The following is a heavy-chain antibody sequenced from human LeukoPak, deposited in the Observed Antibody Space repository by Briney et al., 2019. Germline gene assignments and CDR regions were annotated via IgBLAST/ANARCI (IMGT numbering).Heavy chain of an antibody. CDR1: GYTFTSYA. J-gene: IGHJ4*02. Sequence: ASVKVSCKASGYTFTSYAMHWVRQAPGQRLEWMGWINAGNGNTKYSQKFQGRVTITRDTSASTAYMELSSLRSEDTAVYYCATSMVRGVIGYFDYWGQGTLVTVSS. V-gene: IGHV1-3*01. CDR3: ATSMVRGVIGYFDY. D-gene: IGHD3-10*01. CDR2: INAGNGNT.